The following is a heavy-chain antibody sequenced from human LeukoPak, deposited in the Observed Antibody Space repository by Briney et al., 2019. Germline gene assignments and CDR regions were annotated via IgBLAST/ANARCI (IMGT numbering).Heavy chain of an antibody. V-gene: IGHV4-30-4*08. Sequence: SQTLSLACTVSGGPISSGDYYWSWIRQPPGKGLEWIGYIYYSGSTYYNPSLKSRVTISVDTSKNQFSLRLSSVTAADTAVYYCARATLEMDTTLLDYWGQGTLVTVSS. CDR2: IYYSGST. CDR1: GGPISSGDYY. D-gene: IGHD5-24*01. CDR3: ARATLEMDTTLLDY. J-gene: IGHJ4*02.